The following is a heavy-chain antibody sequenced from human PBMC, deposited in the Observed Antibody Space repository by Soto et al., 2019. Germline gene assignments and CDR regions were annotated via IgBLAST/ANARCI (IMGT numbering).Heavy chain of an antibody. CDR2: INSDVSST. CDR3: ARETIGYCSGGSCYPYYYYYGMDV. D-gene: IGHD2-15*01. V-gene: IGHV3-74*01. J-gene: IGHJ6*02. CDR1: GFTFSSYW. Sequence: LRLSCTASGFTFSSYWMHWVRQAPGKGLVWVSRINSDVSSTSYADSVKGRFTISRDNAKNTLYLQMNSLRAEDTAVYYCARETIGYCSGGSCYPYYYYYGMDVWGQGATVTVSS.